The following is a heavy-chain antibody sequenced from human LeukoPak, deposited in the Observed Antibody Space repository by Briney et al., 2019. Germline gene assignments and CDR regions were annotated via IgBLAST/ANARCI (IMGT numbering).Heavy chain of an antibody. V-gene: IGHV3-30*03. J-gene: IGHJ4*02. Sequence: PGKSLRLSCGASGFTFSSYGAHWVRQAPGKGLEWVAVISYDGSNKYYADSVKGRFTISRDNSNNTLYLQMNILRAEDTAVYYCARDRGSGYCSSSSCFSFDYWGQGTLVTVSS. D-gene: IGHD2-15*01. CDR3: ARDRGSGYCSSSSCFSFDY. CDR1: GFTFSSYG. CDR2: ISYDGSNK.